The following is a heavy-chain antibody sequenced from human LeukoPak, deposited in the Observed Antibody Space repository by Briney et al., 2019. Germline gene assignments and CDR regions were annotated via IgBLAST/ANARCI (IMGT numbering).Heavy chain of an antibody. CDR1: GFTFSSYS. V-gene: IGHV3-48*01. CDR2: ISSSSSTI. CDR3: ARDLWSGYSPLGY. D-gene: IGHD3-3*01. Sequence: PGGSLRLSCAASGFTFSSYSMNWVRQAPGKGLEWVSYISSSSSTIYYADSVKGRFTISRDNAKNSLYLQMNSLRAEDTAVYYCARDLWSGYSPLGYWGQGTLVTVSS. J-gene: IGHJ4*02.